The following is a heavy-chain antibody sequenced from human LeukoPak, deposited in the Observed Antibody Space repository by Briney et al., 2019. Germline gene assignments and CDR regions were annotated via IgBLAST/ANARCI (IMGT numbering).Heavy chain of an antibody. V-gene: IGHV4-39*07. D-gene: IGHD6-13*01. J-gene: IGHJ4*02. CDR2: INHSGST. CDR1: GGSISSSSYY. CDR3: AREIVAAAVPFDY. Sequence: SETPSLTCTVSGGSISSSSYYWGWIRQPPGKGLEWIGEINHSGSTNYNPSLKSRVTISVDTSKYQFSLKLSSVTAADTAVYYCAREIVAAAVPFDYWGQGTLVTVSS.